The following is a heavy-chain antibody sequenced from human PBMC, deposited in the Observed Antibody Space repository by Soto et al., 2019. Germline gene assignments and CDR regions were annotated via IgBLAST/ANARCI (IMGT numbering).Heavy chain of an antibody. D-gene: IGHD1-7*01. J-gene: IGHJ4*02. CDR3: AKARQTGTTIGVVY. CDR2: ISYDGSNK. V-gene: IGHV3-30*18. CDR1: GFTFSSYG. Sequence: QVQLVESGGGVVQPGRSLRLSCAASGFTFSSYGMHWVRQAPGKGLELGAVISYDGSNKYYADSVKGRFTISRDKSKNTRYLQMNSLRAEDTAVYYCAKARQTGTTIGVVYWGQGTLVTVSS.